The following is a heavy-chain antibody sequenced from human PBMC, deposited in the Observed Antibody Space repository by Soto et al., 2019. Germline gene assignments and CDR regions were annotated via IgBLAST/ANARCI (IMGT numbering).Heavy chain of an antibody. CDR1: GFTFSRHY. D-gene: IGHD2-21*02. Sequence: GESLKISCVASGFTFSRHYMTWVRQAPGKGLESVAKIKPDGGESYYVDSVRGRFTLSRDNAKNSLSLQMNSLRAEDTAVYYCATEEWWRLEFWGQGTRVTVSS. CDR2: IKPDGGES. J-gene: IGHJ4*02. V-gene: IGHV3-7*01. CDR3: ATEEWWRLEF.